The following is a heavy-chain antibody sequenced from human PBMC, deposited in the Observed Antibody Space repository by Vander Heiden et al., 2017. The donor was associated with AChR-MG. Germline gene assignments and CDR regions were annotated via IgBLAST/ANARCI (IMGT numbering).Heavy chain of an antibody. V-gene: IGHV1-2*06. D-gene: IGHD3-9*01. Sequence: QVQLVQSGAEVKKPGASVKVHCKASGYTFTGTYMHGVRQAPGHGLEWMGRVNPNSGGTNYAQKFQGRVTMTRDTSISTAYMELSRLRSDDTAVYYCASHQYYDIWTGYYTPFDYWGQGTLVTVSS. J-gene: IGHJ4*02. CDR1: GYTFTGTY. CDR3: ASHQYYDIWTGYYTPFDY. CDR2: VNPNSGGT.